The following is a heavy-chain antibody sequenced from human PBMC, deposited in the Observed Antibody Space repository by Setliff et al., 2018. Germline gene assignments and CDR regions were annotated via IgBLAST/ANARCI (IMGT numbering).Heavy chain of an antibody. CDR1: GGSFSGYY. Sequence: PSETLSLTCAVYGGSFSGYYWSWIRQPPGKGLEWIGEINHSGSTNYNPSLKSRVTISVDTSKNQFSLKLSSVTAADTAVYYCARTPDGFLGDGYNLNTLGYFDSWGQGTLVTV. D-gene: IGHD3-3*01. CDR2: INHSGST. V-gene: IGHV4-34*01. CDR3: ARTPDGFLGDGYNLNTLGYFDS. J-gene: IGHJ4*02.